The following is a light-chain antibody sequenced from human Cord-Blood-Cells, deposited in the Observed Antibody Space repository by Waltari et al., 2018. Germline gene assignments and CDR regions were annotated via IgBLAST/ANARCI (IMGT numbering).Light chain of an antibody. CDR3: SSDTSSSNVV. J-gene: IGLJ2*01. CDR2: DVS. CDR1: SSDVGGYNY. V-gene: IGLV2-14*01. Sequence: QSALTQPASVSGSPGQSITISCTGTSSDVGGYNYVSWYQQHPGKAPKLMIYDVSKRLSGVSNRLYGSKPGNTASLTISGLRAEDGADYYCSSDTSSSNVVFGGGTKLTVL.